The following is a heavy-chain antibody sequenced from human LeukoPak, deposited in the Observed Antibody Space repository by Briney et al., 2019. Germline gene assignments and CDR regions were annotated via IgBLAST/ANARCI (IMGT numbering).Heavy chain of an antibody. D-gene: IGHD6-6*01. Sequence: SETLSLTCAVYGGSFSGYYWSWIRQPPGKGLEWIGEINHSGSTNYNPSLKSRVTISVDTSKNQFSLKLSSVTAADTAVYYCARGIAARPAKAFDCWGQGTLVTVSS. J-gene: IGHJ4*02. CDR1: GGSFSGYY. CDR3: ARGIAARPAKAFDC. CDR2: INHSGST. V-gene: IGHV4-34*01.